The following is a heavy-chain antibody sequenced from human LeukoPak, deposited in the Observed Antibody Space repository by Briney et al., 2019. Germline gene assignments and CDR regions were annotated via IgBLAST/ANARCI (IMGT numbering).Heavy chain of an antibody. CDR1: GFTFSSYA. CDR2: ISNFGSTI. Sequence: GGSLRLSCAASGFTFSSYAMRWVRQAPGKGLEWVSYISNFGSTIYYADSVKGRFTISRDNAKNSLYLQMNSLRAEDTAVYYCARDTSRGFQYYFDYWGQGTLVTVFS. CDR3: ARDTSRGFQYYFDY. V-gene: IGHV3-48*03. J-gene: IGHJ4*02.